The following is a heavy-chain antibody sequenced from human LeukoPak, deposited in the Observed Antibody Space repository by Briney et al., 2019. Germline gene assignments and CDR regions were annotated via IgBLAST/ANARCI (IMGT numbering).Heavy chain of an antibody. Sequence: GGSLRLSCAASGFTFSNYAMSWVRQAPGKGLEWVSTISGSGGSTYYADSVKGRFTISRDNSKNTLYLQMNSLRAEDTAVYYCARDYYGSGSYYTPFGYWGQGTLVTVSS. J-gene: IGHJ4*02. CDR2: ISGSGGST. CDR1: GFTFSNYA. D-gene: IGHD3-10*01. CDR3: ARDYYGSGSYYTPFGY. V-gene: IGHV3-23*01.